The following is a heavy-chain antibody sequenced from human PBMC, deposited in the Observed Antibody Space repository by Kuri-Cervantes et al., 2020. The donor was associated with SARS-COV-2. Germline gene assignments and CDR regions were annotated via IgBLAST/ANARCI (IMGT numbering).Heavy chain of an antibody. D-gene: IGHD3-10*01. J-gene: IGHJ4*02. CDR2: ISGSGGST. CDR3: AKHAMVRGVIITKAGGTDY. Sequence: GGSLRLSCAASGFTFSSYAMSWVRQAPGMGLEWVSAISGSGGSTYYADSVKGRFTISRDNSKNTLYLQMNSLRAEDTAVYYCAKHAMVRGVIITKAGGTDYWGQGTLVTVSS. CDR1: GFTFSSYA. V-gene: IGHV3-23*01.